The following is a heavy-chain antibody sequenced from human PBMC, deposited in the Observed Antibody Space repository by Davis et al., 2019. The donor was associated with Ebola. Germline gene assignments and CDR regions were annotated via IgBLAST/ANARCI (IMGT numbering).Heavy chain of an antibody. Sequence: PGGSLRLSCAASGFTFSSYSMNWVRQAPGKGLEWVSSISSSSSYIYYADSVKGRFTISRDNAKNSLYLQMNSLRAEDTALYYCAKDMGVGGPYYYGMDVWGKGTTVTVSS. CDR1: GFTFSSYS. CDR3: AKDMGVGGPYYYGMDV. J-gene: IGHJ6*04. V-gene: IGHV3-21*04. CDR2: ISSSSSYI. D-gene: IGHD3-10*01.